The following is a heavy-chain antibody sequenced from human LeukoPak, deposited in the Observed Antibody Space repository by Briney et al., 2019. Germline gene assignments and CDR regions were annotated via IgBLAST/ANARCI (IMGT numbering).Heavy chain of an antibody. D-gene: IGHD1-26*01. Sequence: GVSLRLSCAASGYTFNNYAMTWVRQAPGKALEDGSAIMGGGGTTYSADSVQGRFTISRENSKNTLFLQMNSVRAEDTAVYYCARINSGPYFGDSFDYWGQGTLVTVSA. CDR2: IMGGGGTT. CDR1: GYTFNNYA. J-gene: IGHJ4*02. V-gene: IGHV3-23*01. CDR3: ARINSGPYFGDSFDY.